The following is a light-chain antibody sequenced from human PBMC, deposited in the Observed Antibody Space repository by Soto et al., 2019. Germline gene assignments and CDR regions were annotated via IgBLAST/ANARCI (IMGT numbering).Light chain of an antibody. CDR3: QQRSSWPVT. J-gene: IGKJ5*01. CDR2: DAS. Sequence: EIVLQQYPATLYLSPGERANLSCRASQSVNSFLAWYQQKPGQAPRLLIYDASNMATGIPARFSGSGSETDCTLTISSLEPEDFAVYYCQQRSSWPVTFGQGTRLEIK. CDR1: QSVNSF. V-gene: IGKV3-11*01.